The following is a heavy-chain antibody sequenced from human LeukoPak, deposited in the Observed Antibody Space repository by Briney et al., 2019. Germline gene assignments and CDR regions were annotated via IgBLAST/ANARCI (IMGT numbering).Heavy chain of an antibody. CDR2: ITDSGGGT. CDR3: AKHMTGTKSSDY. D-gene: IGHD1-7*01. CDR1: GFTFSNYG. J-gene: IGHJ4*02. V-gene: IGHV3-23*01. Sequence: GGSLRLSCAASGFTFSNYGMSWARQAPGKGLEWVSAITDSGGGTYYADSVKGRFTISRDNSENTLYLQMNSLRAEDTAVYYCAKHMTGTKSSDYWGQGALATVSS.